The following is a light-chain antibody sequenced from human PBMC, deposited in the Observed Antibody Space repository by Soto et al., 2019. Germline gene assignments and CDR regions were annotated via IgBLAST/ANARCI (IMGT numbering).Light chain of an antibody. CDR3: GTWDSSLNVV. J-gene: IGLJ2*01. Sequence: QSVLTQPPSVSAAPGQKVTISCSGSSSNIRNNYVSWYQQLPGTAPKLLIYDNNKRPSGIPDRFSGSKSGTSATLGITGLQTGDEADYYCGTWDSSLNVVFGGGTKLTVL. V-gene: IGLV1-51*01. CDR1: SSNIRNNY. CDR2: DNN.